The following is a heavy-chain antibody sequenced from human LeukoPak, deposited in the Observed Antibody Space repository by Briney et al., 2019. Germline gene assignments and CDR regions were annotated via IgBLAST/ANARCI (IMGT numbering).Heavy chain of an antibody. Sequence: VASVKVSCKASGYTFTSYGISWVRQAPGQGLEGMGWISAYNGNTNYAQKLQGRVTMTTDTSTSTAYMQLRSLRSDDTAVYYCAREPERIAARPNWFDTGGQGPLVTVSS. D-gene: IGHD6-6*01. CDR2: ISAYNGNT. CDR1: GYTFTSYG. J-gene: IGHJ5*02. V-gene: IGHV1-18*01. CDR3: AREPERIAARPNWFDT.